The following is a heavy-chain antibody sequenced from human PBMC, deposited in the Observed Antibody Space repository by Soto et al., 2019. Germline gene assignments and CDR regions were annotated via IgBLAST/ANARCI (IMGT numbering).Heavy chain of an antibody. D-gene: IGHD6-13*01. Sequence: LETLSLTCAVYGASLSDNYCNWLRQPPGKGLEWIGEINHSGNTNYNPSLRSRVTMSVDTSKNQFSLKLSSVNAADTAVYYCAKYRRTEAEGFTLDYWGRGTLVTVSS. CDR2: INHSGNT. V-gene: IGHV4-34*01. J-gene: IGHJ4*02. CDR3: AKYRRTEAEGFTLDY. CDR1: GASLSDNY.